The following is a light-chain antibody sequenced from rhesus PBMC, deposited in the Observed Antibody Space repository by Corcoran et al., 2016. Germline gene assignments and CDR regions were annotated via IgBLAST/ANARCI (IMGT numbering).Light chain of an antibody. Sequence: DIQMTQSPSSLSASVGDTVTITCRASQGISSWLAWYQQKPGKAPNLLFYNASSLQSGGPLRVSGSGSGTDFPLTISSLQSEDFATYYCQQYNGLPWTFGQGTKVEIK. CDR3: QQYNGLPWT. J-gene: IGKJ1*01. CDR1: QGISSW. CDR2: NAS. V-gene: IGKV1-21*01.